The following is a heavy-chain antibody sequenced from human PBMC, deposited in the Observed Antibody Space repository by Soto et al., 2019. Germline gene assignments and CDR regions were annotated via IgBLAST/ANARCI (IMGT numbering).Heavy chain of an antibody. CDR1: GFTFSDYY. J-gene: IGHJ5*01. D-gene: IGHD3-22*01. Sequence: GGSLRLSCETSGFTFSDYYMTWIRQAPGKGLEWISYISSISSTISYADSVKGRFTISRDNAKSSLYLQMNFLRPEDTAIYYCARAHYSRKTESDSW. CDR3: ARAHYSRKTESDS. V-gene: IGHV3-11*01. CDR2: ISSISSTI.